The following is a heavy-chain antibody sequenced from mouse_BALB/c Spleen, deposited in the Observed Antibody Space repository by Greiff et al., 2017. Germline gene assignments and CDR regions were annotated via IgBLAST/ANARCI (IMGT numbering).Heavy chain of an antibody. CDR2: IDPENGDT. D-gene: IGHD2-2*01. J-gene: IGHJ4*01. V-gene: IGHV14-4*02. CDR3: NAGGYDDAMDY. CDR1: GFNIKDYY. Sequence: EVQLQQSGAELVRPGALVKLSCKASGFNIKDYYMHWVKQRPEQGLEWIGWIDPENGDTEYAPKFQGKATMTADTSSNTAYLQLSSLTSEDTAVYYCNAGGYDDAMDYWGQGTSVTVSS.